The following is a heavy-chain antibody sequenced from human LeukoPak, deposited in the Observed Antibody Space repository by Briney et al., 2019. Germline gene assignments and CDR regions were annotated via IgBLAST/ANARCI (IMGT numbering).Heavy chain of an antibody. CDR3: AREGDYYCSGGSCYDY. D-gene: IGHD2-15*01. J-gene: IGHJ4*02. CDR2: IWYDGSNK. V-gene: IGHV3-33*01. CDR1: GFTFSSYG. Sequence: GGSLRLSCAASGFTFSSYGMHWVRQAPGKGLEWVAVIWYDGSNKYYADSVKGRFTISRDNAKNSVYLQMNSLRAEDTAVYYCAREGDYYCSGGSCYDYWGQGTLVTVSS.